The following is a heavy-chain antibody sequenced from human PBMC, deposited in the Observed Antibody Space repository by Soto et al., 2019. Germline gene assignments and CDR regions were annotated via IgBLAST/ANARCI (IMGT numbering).Heavy chain of an antibody. CDR1: GYTFTSYA. D-gene: IGHD2-2*01. J-gene: IGHJ5*02. CDR2: INAGNGNT. V-gene: IGHV1-3*01. Sequence: GASVKVSCKASGYTFTSYAMHWVRQAPGQRLEWMGWINAGNGNTKYSQKFQGRVTITRDTSAGTAYMELSSLRSEDTAVYYCARDAGYCSSTSCYRWFDPWGQGTLVTVSS. CDR3: ARDAGYCSSTSCYRWFDP.